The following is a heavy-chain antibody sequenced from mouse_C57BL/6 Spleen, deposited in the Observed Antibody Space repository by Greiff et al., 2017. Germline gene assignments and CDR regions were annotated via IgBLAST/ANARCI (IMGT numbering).Heavy chain of an antibody. CDR3: ARYDSYFDY. CDR2: IRNKANGYTT. J-gene: IGHJ2*01. V-gene: IGHV7-3*01. Sequence: EVKLMESGGGLVQPGGSLSLSCAASGFTFTDYYMSWVRQPPGKALEWLGFIRNKANGYTTEYSASVKGRFTISRDNSQSILYLQMHALRAEDSATYYCARYDSYFDYWGQGTTLTVSS. CDR1: GFTFTDYY.